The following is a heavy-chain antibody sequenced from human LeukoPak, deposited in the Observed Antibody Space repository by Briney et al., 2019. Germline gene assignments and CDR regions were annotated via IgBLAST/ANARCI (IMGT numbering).Heavy chain of an antibody. V-gene: IGHV3-7*01. CDR3: ARDSFETDIDY. Sequence: GGSLRLSCAASGFLFSRYWMSWVRQAPGKGLEWVADIKEDGSEKYYVESMKGRFTISRDNVKNSLYLQINSLRAEDTAVYYCARDSFETDIDYWGQGTLDTVSS. CDR1: GFLFSRYW. J-gene: IGHJ4*02. CDR2: IKEDGSEK. D-gene: IGHD1-14*01.